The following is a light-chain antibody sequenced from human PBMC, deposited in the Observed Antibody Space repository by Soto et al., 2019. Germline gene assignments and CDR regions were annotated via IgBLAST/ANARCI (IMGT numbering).Light chain of an antibody. J-gene: IGKJ1*01. CDR1: QSISCW. Sequence: VHMTQSPSTLSASLGDRVTVTXRASQSISCWFAWYQQQPGXAPKXXXAYXSSLETGGPSRLSGSGSGTEFTLTISSLHPYYFANYYCQQYETDSRTFGQGTKVDIK. CDR2: YXS. V-gene: IGKV1-5*01. CDR3: QQYETDSRT.